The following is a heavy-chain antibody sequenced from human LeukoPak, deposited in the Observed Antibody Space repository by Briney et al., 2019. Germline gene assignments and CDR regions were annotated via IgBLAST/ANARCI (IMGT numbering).Heavy chain of an antibody. Sequence: ASVKVSCYASGYSFTSYAMNWVRQAPGQGLEWMGWINTNTGNPTYAQGFTGRFVFSLDTSVSTAYLQISSLKAEDTAVYYCARGLYYYGSGSYYHPKNFDYWGQGTLVTVSS. CDR1: GYSFTSYA. D-gene: IGHD3-10*01. CDR3: ARGLYYYGSGSYYHPKNFDY. CDR2: INTNTGNP. V-gene: IGHV7-4-1*02. J-gene: IGHJ4*02.